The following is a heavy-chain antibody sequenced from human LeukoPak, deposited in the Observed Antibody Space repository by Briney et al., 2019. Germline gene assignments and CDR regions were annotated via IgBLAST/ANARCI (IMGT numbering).Heavy chain of an antibody. CDR2: ISAYNGNT. CDR3: ARDENWNDDGGKGYNWFDS. Sequence: ASVKVSCKASGYTFTSYGISWVRQAPGQGPEWMGWISAYNGNTNYAQKFQGRATMTTDTSTSTAYMELRSLRSDDTAVYYCARDENWNDDGGKGYNWFDSWGQGTLVTVSS. D-gene: IGHD1-1*01. J-gene: IGHJ5*01. CDR1: GYTFTSYG. V-gene: IGHV1-18*01.